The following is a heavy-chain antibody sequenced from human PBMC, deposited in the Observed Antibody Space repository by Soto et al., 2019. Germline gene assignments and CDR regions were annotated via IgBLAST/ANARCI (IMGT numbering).Heavy chain of an antibody. CDR3: ARSYCTNGVCPLEY. CDR1: GYTFTSYD. D-gene: IGHD2-8*01. CDR2: MNPNSGNT. Sequence: QVQLVQSGAEVKKPGASVKVSCKASGYTFTSYDINWVRQATGQGLEWMGWMNPNSGNTGYAQKFQGRVTMTRNTSIITAYMELSSLRSEDTAVYYCARSYCTNGVCPLEYWGQGTLVTVSS. J-gene: IGHJ4*02. V-gene: IGHV1-8*01.